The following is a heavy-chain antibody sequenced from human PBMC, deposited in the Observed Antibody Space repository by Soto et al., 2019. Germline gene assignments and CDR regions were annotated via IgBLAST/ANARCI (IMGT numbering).Heavy chain of an antibody. D-gene: IGHD4-4*01. Sequence: EVQLLESGGGLVQPGGSLRLSCAASGFTFSSYAMSWVRQAPGKGLEWVSAISGSGGSTYYADSVKGRFTISRDNAKNTLYLQMNSLRAEDTAVYYCAKESPLPPRTVTTPVSDYWGQGTLVTVSS. CDR2: ISGSGGST. J-gene: IGHJ4*02. V-gene: IGHV3-23*01. CDR1: GFTFSSYA. CDR3: AKESPLPPRTVTTPVSDY.